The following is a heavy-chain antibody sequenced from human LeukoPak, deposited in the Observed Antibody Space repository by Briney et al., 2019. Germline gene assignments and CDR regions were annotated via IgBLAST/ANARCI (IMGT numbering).Heavy chain of an antibody. V-gene: IGHV1-18*04. Sequence: ASVKVSCKASRYTFTGYYMHWVRQAPGPGLEWMGWISAYNGDTNYAQKLQGGVTMTTDTSPSTVYMELRSLRSDDTAVYYCARGRPYYDILTGYFIGPGSNWFDPWGQGTLVTVSS. D-gene: IGHD3-9*01. CDR3: ARGRPYYDILTGYFIGPGSNWFDP. CDR2: ISAYNGDT. J-gene: IGHJ5*02. CDR1: RYTFTGYY.